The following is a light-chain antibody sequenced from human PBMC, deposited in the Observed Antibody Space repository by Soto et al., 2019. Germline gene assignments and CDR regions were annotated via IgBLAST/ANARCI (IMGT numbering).Light chain of an antibody. CDR2: RNN. Sequence: QSVLTQPPSASGTPGQRVNISCSGSSSNIGSNYVYWYRQFPGTAPKLLIQRNNQRPSGFPARFSGSKSGTSASLAISGLRSEDEADYYCGGWDDSLSGPVFGGGTKLTVL. J-gene: IGLJ2*01. CDR3: GGWDDSLSGPV. V-gene: IGLV1-47*01. CDR1: SSNIGSNY.